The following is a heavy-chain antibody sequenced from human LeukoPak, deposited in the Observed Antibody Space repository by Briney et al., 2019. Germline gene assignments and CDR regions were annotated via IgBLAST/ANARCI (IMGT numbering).Heavy chain of an antibody. CDR2: IYYSGST. CDR1: GGSISSYY. J-gene: IGHJ6*03. Sequence: SETLSLTCTVSGGSISSYYWGWIRQPPGKGLEWIGSIYYSGSTYYNPSLKSRVTISVDTSKNQFSLKLSSVTAADTAVYYCASGPHLVTNYYYYMDVWGKGTTVTISS. D-gene: IGHD2-21*02. CDR3: ASGPHLVTNYYYYMDV. V-gene: IGHV4-39*01.